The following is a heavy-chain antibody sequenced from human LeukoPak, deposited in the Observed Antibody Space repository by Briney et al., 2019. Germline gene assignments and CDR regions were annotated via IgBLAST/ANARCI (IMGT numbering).Heavy chain of an antibody. D-gene: IGHD3-22*01. CDR3: AKVVLGYYYDSSGQDY. CDR2: ISWNSGSI. Sequence: GGSLRLSCAASGFTFDDYAMHWVRQAPGKGLEWVSGISWNSGSIGYADSVKGRFTISRDNAMNSLYLQMNSLRAEDTAVYYCAKVVLGYYYDSSGQDYWGQGTLVTVSS. V-gene: IGHV3-9*01. CDR1: GFTFDDYA. J-gene: IGHJ4*02.